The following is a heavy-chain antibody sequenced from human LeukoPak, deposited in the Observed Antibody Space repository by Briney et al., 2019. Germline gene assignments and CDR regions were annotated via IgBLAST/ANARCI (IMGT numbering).Heavy chain of an antibody. V-gene: IGHV4-34*01. Sequence: SETLSLTCAVYGGSFSGYYWSWIRQPPGKGLEWIGEINHSGSTNYNPSLESRVTVSVDTSKKHFSLKLTSVTAADTAVYYCARRSGSYFYYYFDYWGQGTLVTVSS. CDR3: ARRSGSYFYYYFDY. CDR2: INHSGST. CDR1: GGSFSGYY. D-gene: IGHD1-26*01. J-gene: IGHJ4*02.